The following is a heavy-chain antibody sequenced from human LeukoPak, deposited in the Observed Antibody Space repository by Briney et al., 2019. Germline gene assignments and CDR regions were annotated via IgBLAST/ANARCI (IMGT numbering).Heavy chain of an antibody. CDR1: GGSISSYY. V-gene: IGHV4-59*12. D-gene: IGHD4-11*01. Sequence: SETLSLTCTVSGGSISSYYWSWIRQPPGKGLEWIGYIYYSGSTNYNPSLKSRVTISVDTSMNQFSLKLTSVTAADTAVYYCAREKMTTITTIDYWGQGTLVTVSS. J-gene: IGHJ4*02. CDR2: IYYSGST. CDR3: AREKMTTITTIDY.